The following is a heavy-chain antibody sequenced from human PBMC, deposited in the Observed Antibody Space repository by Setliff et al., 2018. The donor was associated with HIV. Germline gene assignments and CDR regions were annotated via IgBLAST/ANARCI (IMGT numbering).Heavy chain of an antibody. J-gene: IGHJ6*03. Sequence: GGSLRLSCEGSGFTFNNFAMHWVRQSPGKGLEWVAGVDWAGDVTAYGDFAKGRCTISRDNVKNSLYLQMHSLTTEDTASYFCVKDGSATGRYSSYMDVWGEGTTVTVSS. CDR2: VDWAGDVT. D-gene: IGHD3-9*01. CDR1: GFTFNNFA. CDR3: VKDGSATGRYSSYMDV. V-gene: IGHV3-9*01.